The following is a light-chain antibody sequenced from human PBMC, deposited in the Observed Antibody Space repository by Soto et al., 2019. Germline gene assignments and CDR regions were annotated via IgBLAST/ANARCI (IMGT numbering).Light chain of an antibody. CDR3: QTWDTGARVV. J-gene: IGLJ2*01. CDR1: SGHSSYA. Sequence: QPVLTQSPSASASLGDSVKLTCTLSSGHSSYAIAWHQQQPEKGPRYLMKLSSDGSHSKGDGIPDRFSGSSSGAERYLTISSLQSEDEADYYCQTWDTGARVVFGGGTKLTVL. V-gene: IGLV4-69*01. CDR2: LSSDGSH.